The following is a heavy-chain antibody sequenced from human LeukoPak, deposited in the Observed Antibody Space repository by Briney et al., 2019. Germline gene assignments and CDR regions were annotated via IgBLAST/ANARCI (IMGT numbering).Heavy chain of an antibody. D-gene: IGHD6-13*01. CDR2: INPNSGGT. Sequence: APVKVSCKASGYTFTGYYMHWVRQAPGQGLEWMGWINPNSGGTNYAQKFQGRVTMTRDTSISTAYMELSRLRSDDTAVYYCARGAGGQYSSSWTFDYWGQGTLVTVSS. V-gene: IGHV1-2*02. J-gene: IGHJ4*02. CDR3: ARGAGGQYSSSWTFDY. CDR1: GYTFTGYY.